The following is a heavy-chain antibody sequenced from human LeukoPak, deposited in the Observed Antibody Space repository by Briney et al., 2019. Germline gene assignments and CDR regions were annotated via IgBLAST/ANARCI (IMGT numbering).Heavy chain of an antibody. Sequence: GGSLRLSCPISGFIFSIYSMRWVRQAPGKGLEWVANINKDGSEKYYVDSVKGRFTISRDNTKKSLYLQMNSLRAEDTAVYYCTTGGFEREESNSYYYYYLYMDVWGKGTTVIVSS. V-gene: IGHV3-7*01. D-gene: IGHD5-12*01. CDR1: GFIFSIYS. CDR2: INKDGSEK. CDR3: TTGGFEREESNSYYYYYLYMDV. J-gene: IGHJ6*03.